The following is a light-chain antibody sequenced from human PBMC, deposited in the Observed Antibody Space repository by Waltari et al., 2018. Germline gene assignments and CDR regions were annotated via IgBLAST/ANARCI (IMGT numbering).Light chain of an antibody. CDR3: ISYTTSNTWG. Sequence: QSALTQPASVPGSPGHSITLPCSGTSSAVGVHNHVSWYQQHPGKAPTPLIHAVNQRASGVSVRFSGARTRNTGALAMSGVQAEDEADYYCISYTTSNTWGFGGGTKRTVI. CDR2: AVN. CDR1: SSAVGVHNH. V-gene: IGLV2-14*03. J-gene: IGLJ3*02.